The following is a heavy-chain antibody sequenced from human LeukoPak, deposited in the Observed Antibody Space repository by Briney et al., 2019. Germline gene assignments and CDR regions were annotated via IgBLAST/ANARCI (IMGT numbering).Heavy chain of an antibody. CDR2: IYSSGSN. D-gene: IGHD4-17*01. CDR1: GGSISSYY. V-gene: IGHV4-59*01. J-gene: IGHJ4*02. CDR3: AKTLSDYPYVVRFDY. Sequence: PSETLSLTCTVSGGSISSYYWRSVRQPPGKGLGWIGYIYSSGSNTYNPSLTSRVTISVDPSKNQFSLKLSSVTAADPAVYYCAKTLSDYPYVVRFDYWGEETLVTVSS.